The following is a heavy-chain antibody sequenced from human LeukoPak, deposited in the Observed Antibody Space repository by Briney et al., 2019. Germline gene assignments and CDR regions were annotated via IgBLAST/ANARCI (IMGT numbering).Heavy chain of an antibody. V-gene: IGHV3-33*01. CDR1: EFTISNYG. CDR2: FWYDGSNE. Sequence: GGSLRLSCAASEFTISNYGMHWVRQAPGKGLEWVAMFWYDGSNEYYADSVKGRFTISRDTSKNMLYLQMNSLRAEDTAVYYCARDYTDSSGRGAFDIWGQGTMVTVSS. D-gene: IGHD3-22*01. CDR3: ARDYTDSSGRGAFDI. J-gene: IGHJ3*02.